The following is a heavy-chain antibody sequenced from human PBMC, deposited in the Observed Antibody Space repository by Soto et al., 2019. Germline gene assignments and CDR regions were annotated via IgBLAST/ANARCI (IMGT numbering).Heavy chain of an antibody. J-gene: IGHJ6*02. CDR1: GFTFDDYA. CDR2: LSWNGVTI. D-gene: IGHD3-22*01. CDR3: AASSAYDSIDYSGFHYDMDV. V-gene: IGHV3-9*01. Sequence: EVQLVESGGDLVQPGRSLRLSCAASGFTFDDYAMHWVRQVPGKGLQWVSGLSWNGVTIGYAASVKGRFTISRDNAKKSLYLQMNGLRPDDTALYYCAASSAYDSIDYSGFHYDMDVWGLGTTVAVSS.